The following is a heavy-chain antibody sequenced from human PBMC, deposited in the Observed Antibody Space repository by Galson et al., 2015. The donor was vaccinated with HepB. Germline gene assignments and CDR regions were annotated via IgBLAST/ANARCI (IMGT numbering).Heavy chain of an antibody. CDR1: GFTFSSYA. V-gene: IGHV3-11*01. D-gene: IGHD5-12*01. CDR3: ARARGSYAFDI. Sequence: SLRLSCAASGFTFSSYAMSWVRQAPEKGLEWVSHISGGGAAIYADSMKGRFSISRDNAKNLLFLQVNSLRAEDTAVYHCARARGSYAFDIWGQGTMVTVSS. J-gene: IGHJ3*02. CDR2: ISGGGAAI.